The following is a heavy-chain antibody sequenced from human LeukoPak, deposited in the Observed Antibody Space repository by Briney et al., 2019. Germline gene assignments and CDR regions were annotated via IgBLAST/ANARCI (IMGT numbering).Heavy chain of an antibody. CDR3: ARGASWSDY. J-gene: IGHJ4*02. Sequence: GGSLRLSCAASGFTFSSYEMNWVRQAPGKGLEWVAYISSSGSTIYYADSVKGRFTISRDNAKNSLYLQMNSLRAEDTAVYYWARGASWSDYWGQGTLVTVSS. D-gene: IGHD6-13*01. CDR2: ISSSGSTI. CDR1: GFTFSSYE. V-gene: IGHV3-48*03.